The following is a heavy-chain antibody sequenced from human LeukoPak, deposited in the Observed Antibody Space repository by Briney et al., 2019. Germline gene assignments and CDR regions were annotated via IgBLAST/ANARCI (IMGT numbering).Heavy chain of an antibody. V-gene: IGHV1-2*02. Sequence: ASVKVSCKASGYTFTGYYMHWVRQAPGQGLEWMGWINPNSGGTNYAQKFQGRVTMTTDTSTSTAYMELRGLRSDDTAVYYCARDHTPLQLWSLYYYYYMDVWGKGTTVTISS. D-gene: IGHD5-18*01. CDR2: INPNSGGT. J-gene: IGHJ6*03. CDR3: ARDHTPLQLWSLYYYYYMDV. CDR1: GYTFTGYY.